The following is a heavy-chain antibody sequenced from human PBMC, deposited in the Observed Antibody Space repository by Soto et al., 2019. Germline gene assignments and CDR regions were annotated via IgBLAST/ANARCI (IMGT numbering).Heavy chain of an antibody. D-gene: IGHD3-3*01. Sequence: GGSLRLSCAASGFTFDDYAMHWVRQAPGKGLEWVSGISWNSGSIGYADSVKGRFTISRDNAKNSLYLQMNSLRAEDTALYYCATVGRAYEFWSGQNWFDPWGQGTLVTVSS. CDR3: ATVGRAYEFWSGQNWFDP. V-gene: IGHV3-9*01. CDR1: GFTFDDYA. J-gene: IGHJ5*02. CDR2: ISWNSGSI.